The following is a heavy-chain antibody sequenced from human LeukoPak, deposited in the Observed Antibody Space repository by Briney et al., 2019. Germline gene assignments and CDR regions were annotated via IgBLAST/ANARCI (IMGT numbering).Heavy chain of an antibody. J-gene: IGHJ4*02. Sequence: SETLSLTCTVSGGSISGSSYYWGWIRQPPGKGLEWIGSIYHSGSTYYNPSLKSRVTISVDTSKNQFSLKLSSVTAADTAVYYCARHSGWSGPDYWGQGTLVTVSS. CDR2: IYHSGST. CDR1: GGSISGSSYY. V-gene: IGHV4-39*07. CDR3: ARHSGWSGPDY. D-gene: IGHD6-19*01.